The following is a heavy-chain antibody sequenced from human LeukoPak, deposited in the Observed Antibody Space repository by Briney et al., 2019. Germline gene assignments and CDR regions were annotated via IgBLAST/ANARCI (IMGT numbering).Heavy chain of an antibody. D-gene: IGHD6-13*01. Sequence: GASVKVSCKASGYTFTGYDMHWVRQAPGQGLEWMGWINPNSGGTNYAQKFQGRVTMTRDTSISTAYMELSRLRSDDTAVYYCAREGGSIWTHYYYMDVWGKGTTVTVSS. J-gene: IGHJ6*03. CDR1: GYTFTGYD. CDR2: INPNSGGT. V-gene: IGHV1-2*02. CDR3: AREGGSIWTHYYYMDV.